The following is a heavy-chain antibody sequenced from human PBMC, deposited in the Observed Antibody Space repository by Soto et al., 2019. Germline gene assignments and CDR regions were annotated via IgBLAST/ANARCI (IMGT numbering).Heavy chain of an antibody. CDR3: AGVKVSGYHNWFDP. D-gene: IGHD3-22*01. V-gene: IGHV1-18*01. J-gene: IGHJ5*02. Sequence: QVQLVQSGAEVKKPGASVKVSCKASGYTFTSYGISWVRQAPGQGLEWMGWISAYNGNTNYAQKLQGRVSMTTDTHTSTDYMELRSLRSEDTGVYYCAGVKVSGYHNWFDPWGKGTRVTVSS. CDR2: ISAYNGNT. CDR1: GYTFTSYG.